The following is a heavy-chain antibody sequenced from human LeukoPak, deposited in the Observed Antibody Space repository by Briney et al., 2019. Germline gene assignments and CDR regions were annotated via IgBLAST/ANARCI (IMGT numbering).Heavy chain of an antibody. J-gene: IGHJ1*01. CDR2: INAGNGNT. CDR1: GYTFTSYA. CDR3: ARAELLWFGELRS. D-gene: IGHD3-10*01. Sequence: GASVTVSCKASGYTFTSYAMHWVRQAPGQRLEWMGWINAGNGNTKYSQKFQGRVTITRDTSASTAYMGLSSLRSEDTAVYYCARAELLWFGELRSWGQGTLVTVSS. V-gene: IGHV1-3*01.